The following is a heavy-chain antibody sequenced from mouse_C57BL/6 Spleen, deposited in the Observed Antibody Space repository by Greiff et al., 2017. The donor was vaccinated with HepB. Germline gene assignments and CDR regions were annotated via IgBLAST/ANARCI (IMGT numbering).Heavy chain of an antibody. J-gene: IGHJ1*03. V-gene: IGHV1-82*01. Sequence: VQLQQSGPELVKPGASVKISCKASGYAFSSSWMNWVKQRPGKGLEWIGRIYPGDGDTNYNGKFKGKATLTADKSSSTAYMQLSSLTSEDSAVYFCAFGLWYFDVWGTGTTVTVSS. D-gene: IGHD3-3*01. CDR3: AFGLWYFDV. CDR1: GYAFSSSW. CDR2: IYPGDGDT.